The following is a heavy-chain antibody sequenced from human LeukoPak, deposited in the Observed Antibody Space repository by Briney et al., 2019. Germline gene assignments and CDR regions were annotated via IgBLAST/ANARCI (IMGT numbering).Heavy chain of an antibody. CDR1: GYSFTSYW. J-gene: IGHJ5*02. D-gene: IGHD5-24*01. CDR2: IYPGDSDT. CDR3: ARQYEEMATNNWFDP. Sequence: GESLKISCKGSGYSFTSYWIGWVRQMPGKGLEWMGIIYPGDSDTRYSPSFQGQVTTSADKSISTAYLQWSSLKASDTAMYYCARQYEEMATNNWFDPWGQGTLVTVSS. V-gene: IGHV5-51*01.